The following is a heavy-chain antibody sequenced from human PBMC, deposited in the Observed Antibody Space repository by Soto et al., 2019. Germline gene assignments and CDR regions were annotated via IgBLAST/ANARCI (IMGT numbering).Heavy chain of an antibody. J-gene: IGHJ4*02. CDR1: GFTFSSNW. Sequence: GGSLRLSCAASGFTFSSNWMIWIRQAPVNGLEFLASIKHYLSDKYYVDSVKGRFTISRYNAMNSLYLQMNSLRAEDTGVYYCEKNTRVPNNWGQGTPVTVSS. CDR2: IKHYLSDK. CDR3: EKNTRVPNN. V-gene: IGHV3-7*01. D-gene: IGHD3-3*01.